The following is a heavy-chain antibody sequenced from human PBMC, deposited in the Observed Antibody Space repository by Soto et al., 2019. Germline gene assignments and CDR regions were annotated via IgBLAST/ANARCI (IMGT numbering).Heavy chain of an antibody. CDR2: ISSTGNTI. J-gene: IGHJ4*02. D-gene: IGHD3-22*01. CDR3: AKMSSENYYDPVFS. Sequence: QVQLVESGGGLVKTSGSLRIACAASGFTFSDYYMNWVRQAPGKGLEWVSYISSTGNTIYYADSVKGRFTISRDNAKNSVYLQMNSLRAEDTALYFCAKMSSENYYDPVFSWGQGTLVTVSS. CDR1: GFTFSDYY. V-gene: IGHV3-11*01.